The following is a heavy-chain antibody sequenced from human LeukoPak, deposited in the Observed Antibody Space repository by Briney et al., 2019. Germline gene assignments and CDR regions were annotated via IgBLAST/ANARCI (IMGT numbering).Heavy chain of an antibody. D-gene: IGHD6-13*01. V-gene: IGHV4-39*01. CDR2: IYYSGST. J-gene: IGHJ4*02. CDR3: ARGRIAAAGTGNRPFDY. CDR1: GGSISSSSYY. Sequence: SETLSLTCTVSGGSISSSSYYWGWIRQPPGKGLEWIGSIYYSGSTYYNPSLKSRVTISVDTSKNQFSLKLSSVTAADTAVYYCARGRIAAAGTGNRPFDYWGQGTLVTVSS.